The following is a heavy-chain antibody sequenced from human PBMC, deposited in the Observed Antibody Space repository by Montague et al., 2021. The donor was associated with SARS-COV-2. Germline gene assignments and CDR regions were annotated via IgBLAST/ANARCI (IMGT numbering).Heavy chain of an antibody. J-gene: IGHJ6*02. CDR3: AGAGLGGAYYYYGMDV. D-gene: IGHD4-23*01. CDR1: GFTFSSYD. Sequence: SLRLSCAASGFTFSSYDMHWVRQATGKGLEWVSAIGTAGDTYYPGSVKGRFTISRENAKNSLYLHMNSLRAGDTAVYYCAGAGLGGAYYYYGMDVWGQGTTVTVSS. V-gene: IGHV3-13*01. CDR2: IGTAGDT.